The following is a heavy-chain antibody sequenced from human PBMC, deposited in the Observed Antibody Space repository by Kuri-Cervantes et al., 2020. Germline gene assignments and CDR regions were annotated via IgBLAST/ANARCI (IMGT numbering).Heavy chain of an antibody. CDR3: ARSRLLGELSPFDI. Sequence: ASVKVSCKASGYTFIGYYMHWVRQAPGQGLEWMGWINPNSGGTNYAQKFQGRVTMTRDTSISTAYMELARLTSDDTAVYYCARSRLLGELSPFDIWGQGTMVTVSS. CDR1: GYTFIGYY. CDR2: INPNSGGT. V-gene: IGHV1-2*02. D-gene: IGHD3-16*02. J-gene: IGHJ3*02.